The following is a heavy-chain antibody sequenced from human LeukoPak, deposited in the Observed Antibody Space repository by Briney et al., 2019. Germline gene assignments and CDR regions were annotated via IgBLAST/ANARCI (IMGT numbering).Heavy chain of an antibody. CDR3: ARGLGYSGYVQHWFDP. D-gene: IGHD5-12*01. V-gene: IGHV4-39*07. Sequence: SETLSLTCTVSGGSISSSSYYWGWIRQPPGKGLEWIGSIYYSGSTYYNPSLKSRVTISVDTSKNQFSLKLSSVTAADTAVYYCARGLGYSGYVQHWFDPWGQGTLVTVSS. J-gene: IGHJ5*02. CDR2: IYYSGST. CDR1: GGSISSSSYY.